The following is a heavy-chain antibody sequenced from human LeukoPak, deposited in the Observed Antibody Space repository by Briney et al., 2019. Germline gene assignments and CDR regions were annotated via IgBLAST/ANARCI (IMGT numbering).Heavy chain of an antibody. D-gene: IGHD5-12*01. CDR2: ISAYNGNT. Sequence: ASVKVSCKASGYTFTSYGISWVRQAPGQGLEWMGWISAYNGNTNYAQKLQGRVTMTTDTSTSTAYMELSSLRSEDTAVYYCARGRNIVATIPAHLDYWGQGTLVTVSS. CDR1: GYTFTSYG. CDR3: ARGRNIVATIPAHLDY. V-gene: IGHV1-18*01. J-gene: IGHJ4*02.